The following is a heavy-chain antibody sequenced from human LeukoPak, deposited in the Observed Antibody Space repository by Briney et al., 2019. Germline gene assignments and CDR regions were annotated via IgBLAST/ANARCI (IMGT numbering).Heavy chain of an antibody. CDR1: GGSIGSYY. CDR3: ARLRHCSSTSCYHYYYYYYMDV. CDR2: IYTSGST. Sequence: SETLSLTCTVSGGSIGSYYWSWIRQPPGKGLEWIGYIYTSGSTNYNPSLKSRVTISVDTSKNQFSLKLSSATAADTAVYYCARLRHCSSTSCYHYYYYYYMDVWGKGTTVTVSS. D-gene: IGHD2-2*01. V-gene: IGHV4-4*09. J-gene: IGHJ6*03.